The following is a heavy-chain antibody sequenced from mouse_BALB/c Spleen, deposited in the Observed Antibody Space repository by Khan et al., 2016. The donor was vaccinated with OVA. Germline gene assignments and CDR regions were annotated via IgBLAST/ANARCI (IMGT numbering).Heavy chain of an antibody. CDR2: ISYSGRT. CDR1: GYSITSDYA. Sequence: EVKLEESGPGLVKPSQSLSLTCTVTGYSITSDYAWNWIRQFPGNKLEWMGYISYSGRTSYNPSLKSRISIPRDTSTHQFFLPLNSVTTEDTATYYWARSVTITTVVATDFDYWGQGTTLTVSS. D-gene: IGHD1-1*01. V-gene: IGHV3-2*02. CDR3: ARSVTITTVVATDFDY. J-gene: IGHJ2*01.